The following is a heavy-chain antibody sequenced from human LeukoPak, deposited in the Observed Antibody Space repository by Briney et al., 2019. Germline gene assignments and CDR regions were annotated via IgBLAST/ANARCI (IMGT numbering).Heavy chain of an antibody. D-gene: IGHD3-10*01. Sequence: GGSLRLSCAASGFTVSSNYMSWVRQAPGKGLEWVSVNYSGGSTYYADSVKGRFTISRDNSKNTLYLQMNSLRAEDTAVYYCARTNNYYGSGINWFDPWGQGTLVTVSS. CDR2: NYSGGST. J-gene: IGHJ5*02. CDR3: ARTNNYYGSGINWFDP. V-gene: IGHV3-66*01. CDR1: GFTVSSNY.